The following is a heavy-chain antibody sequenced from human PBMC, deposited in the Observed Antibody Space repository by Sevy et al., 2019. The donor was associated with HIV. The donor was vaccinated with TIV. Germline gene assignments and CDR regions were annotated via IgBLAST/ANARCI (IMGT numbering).Heavy chain of an antibody. J-gene: IGHJ3*02. CDR3: ARDRWGYCSGGGCCSGAFDI. D-gene: IGHD2-15*01. Sequence: GGSLRLSCAASGFTFSSYWMSWVRQAPGKGLEWVANIKQDGSEKYYVDSVKGRFTISRDNDKNSLYLQMNSLRAEDTAVYYGARDRWGYCSGGGCCSGAFDIWGQGTMVTVSS. CDR1: GFTFSSYW. V-gene: IGHV3-7*01. CDR2: IKQDGSEK.